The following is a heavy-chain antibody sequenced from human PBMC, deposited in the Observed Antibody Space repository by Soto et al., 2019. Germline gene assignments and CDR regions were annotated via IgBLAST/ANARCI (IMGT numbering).Heavy chain of an antibody. J-gene: IGHJ4*02. Sequence: SETLSLTCTVSGGSVSSGSYYWSWIRQPPGKGLEWIGYIHNSGTTNYNASLDSRVTMSIDTSKNQFSLKLSSVTAADTALYYCARLLRHIPVAGRGVYWGQGTLVTVSS. CDR1: GGSVSSGSYY. CDR2: IHNSGTT. CDR3: ARLLRHIPVAGRGVY. V-gene: IGHV4-61*01. D-gene: IGHD6-19*01.